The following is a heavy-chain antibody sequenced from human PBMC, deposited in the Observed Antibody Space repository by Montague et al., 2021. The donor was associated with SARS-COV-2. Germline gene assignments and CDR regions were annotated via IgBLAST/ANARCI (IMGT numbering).Heavy chain of an antibody. V-gene: IGHV4-39*07. J-gene: IGHJ6*02. Sequence: SETRSLTCTVSGGSISSSSYYWGWTRQPPGKGLEWIGSIYYSGSTYYNPSLKSRVTISVDTSKNQFSLKLSSVTAADTAVYYCARDYGDYGSGYYYGMDVWGQGTTVTVSS. CDR3: ARDYGDYGSGYYYGMDV. CDR1: GGSISSSSYY. D-gene: IGHD4-17*01. CDR2: IYYSGST.